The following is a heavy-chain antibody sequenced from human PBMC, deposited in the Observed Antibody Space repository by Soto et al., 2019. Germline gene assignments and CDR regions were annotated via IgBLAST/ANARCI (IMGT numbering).Heavy chain of an antibody. CDR1: GGSFSLAGYS. CDR2: IFNSGST. CDR3: ASSRVVTTYFDY. D-gene: IGHD2-21*02. V-gene: IGHV4-30-2*06. J-gene: IGHJ4*02. Sequence: QLQLQGSGSRLVNPPQTRSLTCAVSGGSFSLAGYSWSWFRQSPGKGLEWIGYIFNSGSTFYNPSLKSRLTISVDRSKNQLSLQLNSVTAADTAVYYCASSRVVTTYFDYWGQGTLVTVSS.